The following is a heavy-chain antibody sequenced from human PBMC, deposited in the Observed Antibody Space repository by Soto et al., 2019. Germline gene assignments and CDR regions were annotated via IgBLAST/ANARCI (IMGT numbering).Heavy chain of an antibody. Sequence: QVQLVQSGAEVKKPGSSVKVSCKASGGTFTYYAVSWVRQAPGQGLQWMGGIVPKFGTANYAQNFQGRVTITADESTDTAYMELSSLRSEDTAVYYCVRERGGRYCTSSSCYQGYYFGMDVWGQGTTVTVSS. V-gene: IGHV1-69*01. J-gene: IGHJ6*02. D-gene: IGHD2-2*01. CDR1: GGTFTYYA. CDR3: VRERGGRYCTSSSCYQGYYFGMDV. CDR2: IVPKFGTA.